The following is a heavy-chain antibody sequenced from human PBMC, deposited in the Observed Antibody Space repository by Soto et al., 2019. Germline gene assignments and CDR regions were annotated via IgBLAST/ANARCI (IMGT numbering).Heavy chain of an antibody. CDR3: ARVADFWSGYPNRYLDY. CDR1: GFTFSSYA. J-gene: IGHJ4*02. D-gene: IGHD3-3*01. V-gene: IGHV3-64*01. CDR2: ISSNGGNT. Sequence: GGSLRLSCAASGFTFSSYAMHWVRQAPGKGLEYVSAISSNGGNTYYATFVKGRFTISRDNSKNTLYLQMGSLRAEDMAVYYCARVADFWSGYPNRYLDYWGQGTLVTVSS.